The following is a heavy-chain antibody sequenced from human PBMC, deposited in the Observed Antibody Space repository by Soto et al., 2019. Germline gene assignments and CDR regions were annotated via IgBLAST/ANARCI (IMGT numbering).Heavy chain of an antibody. J-gene: IGHJ6*02. V-gene: IGHV3-48*02. CDR1: GFTFSSYS. CDR2: ISSSSTI. Sequence: GGSLRLSCAASGFTFSSYSMNWVRQAPGKGLEWVSYISSSSTIYYADSVKGRFTISRDNAKNSLYLQMNSLRDEDTAVYYCARDPDSNYANHNFYYYYGMDVWGQGTTVTVSS. D-gene: IGHD4-4*01. CDR3: ARDPDSNYANHNFYYYYGMDV.